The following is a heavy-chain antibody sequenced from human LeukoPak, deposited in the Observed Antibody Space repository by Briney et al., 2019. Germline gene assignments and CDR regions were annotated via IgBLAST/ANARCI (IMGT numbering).Heavy chain of an antibody. Sequence: GSSVKVSCKASGGTFSSYAISWVRQAPGQGLEWMGGIIPIFGTANYAQKFQGRVTITADGSTSTAYMELSSLRSEDTAVYYCARSHCSSTSCRPYYMDVWGKGTTVTVSS. CDR1: GGTFSSYA. V-gene: IGHV1-69*01. J-gene: IGHJ6*03. CDR2: IIPIFGTA. D-gene: IGHD2-2*01. CDR3: ARSHCSSTSCRPYYMDV.